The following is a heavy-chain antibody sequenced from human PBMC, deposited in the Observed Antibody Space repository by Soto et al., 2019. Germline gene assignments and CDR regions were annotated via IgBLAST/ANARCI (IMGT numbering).Heavy chain of an antibody. V-gene: IGHV1-3*01. Sequence: ASVKVSCKASGYTFTSYAMHWVRRAPGQRLEWMGRINAGNGNKKYSQKFQGRVTITRDTSASSAFMELSSLRSEDTAVYYCATLSRLNAFDIWGQGTMVTVSS. CDR2: INAGNGNK. D-gene: IGHD3-3*02. CDR1: GYTFTSYA. J-gene: IGHJ3*02. CDR3: ATLSRLNAFDI.